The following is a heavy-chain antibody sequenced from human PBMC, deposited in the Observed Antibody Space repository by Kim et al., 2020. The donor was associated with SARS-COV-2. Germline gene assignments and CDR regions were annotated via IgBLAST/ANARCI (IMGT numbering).Heavy chain of an antibody. J-gene: IGHJ4*02. D-gene: IGHD2-2*01. CDR1: GFTFSSYW. CDR3: ARGFGYQPLYYFDY. CDR2: IKQDGSEK. V-gene: IGHV3-7*01. Sequence: GGSLRLSCAASGFTFSSYWMSWVRQAPGKGLEWVANIKQDGSEKYYVDSVKGRFTISRDNAKNSLYLQMNSLRAEDTAVYYCARGFGYQPLYYFDYWGQGTLVTVSS.